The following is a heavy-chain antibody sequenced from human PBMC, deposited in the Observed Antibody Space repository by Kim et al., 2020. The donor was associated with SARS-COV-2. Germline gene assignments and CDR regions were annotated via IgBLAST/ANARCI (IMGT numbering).Heavy chain of an antibody. CDR1: GFTFSTYG. D-gene: IGHD3-22*01. CDR3: AKGDTDSSGYYYYYYGLDV. CDR2: ISYDGSNK. V-gene: IGHV3-30*18. J-gene: IGHJ6*02. Sequence: GGSLRLSCAASGFTFSTYGMHWVRQAPGKGLEWVAIISYDGSNKYYADSVKGRFTISRDNSKNTLYLQMNSLRAEDTAVYYCAKGDTDSSGYYYYYYGLDVWGQGTTVTVSS.